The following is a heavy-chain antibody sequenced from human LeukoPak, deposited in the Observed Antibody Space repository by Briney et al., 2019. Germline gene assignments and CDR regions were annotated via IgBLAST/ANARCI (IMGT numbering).Heavy chain of an antibody. Sequence: PGGSLRLSCAASGFTVSSNYMSWVRQAPGKGLEWVSVIYSGGSTYYADSVKGRFTISRDNSKNTLYLQMNSLRAEDTAVYYCARTPIRYCSGGSCYWYGMDVWGQGTTVTVSS. J-gene: IGHJ6*02. CDR1: GFTVSSNY. V-gene: IGHV3-66*01. CDR2: IYSGGST. CDR3: ARTPIRYCSGGSCYWYGMDV. D-gene: IGHD2-15*01.